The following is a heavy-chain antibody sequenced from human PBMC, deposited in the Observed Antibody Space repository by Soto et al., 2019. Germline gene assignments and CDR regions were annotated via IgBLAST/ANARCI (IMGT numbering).Heavy chain of an antibody. CDR1: GFIFSNFW. D-gene: IGHD6-25*01. V-gene: IGHV3-7*01. J-gene: IGHJ4*02. Sequence: EEQLVESGGGLVQPGGSLRLSCAASGFIFSNFWINWVRQASGKGLEWVANINQDGSEKYYVDSVKGRFTISRDNAKNSLYLQMNSLRPEDTAVYYCAVLSIAAVVDFWGQGTLVTVSS. CDR3: AVLSIAAVVDF. CDR2: INQDGSEK.